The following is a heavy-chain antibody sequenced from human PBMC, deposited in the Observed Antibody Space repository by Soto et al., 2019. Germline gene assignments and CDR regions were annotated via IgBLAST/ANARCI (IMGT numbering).Heavy chain of an antibody. CDR2: IWFDGSNK. J-gene: IGHJ4*02. CDR1: GFTFSSHA. D-gene: IGHD3-10*01. CDR3: ARDGYGSGNYPDS. V-gene: IGHV3-33*01. Sequence: QVQLVESGGGVVQPGRSLRLSCVASGFTFSSHAMHWVRQTPGKGLEWVAVIWFDGSNKYYADSVKGRLTISRDNSRNTVYLQMNSLRAEDTAVYYCARDGYGSGNYPDSWGQGTLLIVSS.